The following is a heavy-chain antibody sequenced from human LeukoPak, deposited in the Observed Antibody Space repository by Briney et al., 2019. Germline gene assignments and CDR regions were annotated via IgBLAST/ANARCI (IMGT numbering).Heavy chain of an antibody. V-gene: IGHV5-51*01. Sequence: GESLKISCKGSGYIFTSYWIGWVRQMPGKGLEWMGIIYPGDSDTRYSPSFQGQVTISADKSISTAYLQWSSLKASDTAMYYCARHRDRDGYNRDAFDIWGQGTMVTVSS. CDR2: IYPGDSDT. CDR3: ARHRDRDGYNRDAFDI. D-gene: IGHD5-24*01. J-gene: IGHJ3*02. CDR1: GYIFTSYW.